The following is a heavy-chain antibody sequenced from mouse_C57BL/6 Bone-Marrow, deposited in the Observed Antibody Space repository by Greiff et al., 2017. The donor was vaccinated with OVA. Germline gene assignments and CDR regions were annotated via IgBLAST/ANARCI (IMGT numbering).Heavy chain of an antibody. CDR2: ISSGGSYT. V-gene: IGHV5-6*01. Sequence: EVMLVESGGDLVKPGGSLKLSCAASGFTFSSYGMSWVRQTPDKRLEWVATISSGGSYTYSPDSVKGRFTISRDNAKNTLYLQMSSLKSEDTAMYYCARQYYYGSTTSYFDYWGQGTTLTVSS. CDR3: ARQYYYGSTTSYFDY. J-gene: IGHJ2*01. D-gene: IGHD1-1*01. CDR1: GFTFSSYG.